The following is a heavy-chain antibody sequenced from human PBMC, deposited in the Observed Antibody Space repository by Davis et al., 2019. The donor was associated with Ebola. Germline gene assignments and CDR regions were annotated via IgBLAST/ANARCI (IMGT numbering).Heavy chain of an antibody. Sequence: PGGSLTLSCAASAFTFSSYAMSWVRQAPGKGLEWVAVVWYDGSREYYGDSVRGRFTISRDNSKNMLFLQMNSLRAEDTAVYYCARAQFPTTSDHWGQGTLVTVSS. J-gene: IGHJ4*02. CDR2: VWYDGSRE. D-gene: IGHD1-1*01. CDR1: AFTFSSYA. V-gene: IGHV3-33*08. CDR3: ARAQFPTTSDH.